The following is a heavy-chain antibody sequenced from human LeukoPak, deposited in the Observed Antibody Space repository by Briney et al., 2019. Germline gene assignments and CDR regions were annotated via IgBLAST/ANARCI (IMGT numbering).Heavy chain of an antibody. D-gene: IGHD1-26*01. CDR3: AILTLSGSFQTDY. Sequence: PGRSLRLSCAASGFTFSNYAMHWVRQAPGKGLEWVSVISYDGSNKYYADSVKGRFTISRDNSKNTLYLQMNSLRAEDTAVYYCAILTLSGSFQTDYWGQGTLVTVSS. V-gene: IGHV3-30*04. CDR2: ISYDGSNK. J-gene: IGHJ4*02. CDR1: GFTFSNYA.